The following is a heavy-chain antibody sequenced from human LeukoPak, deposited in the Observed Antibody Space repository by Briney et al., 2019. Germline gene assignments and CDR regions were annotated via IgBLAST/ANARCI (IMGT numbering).Heavy chain of an antibody. D-gene: IGHD5-12*01. CDR2: ISISSSYI. CDR1: GFTFSTYS. Sequence: PGGSLRLSCAASGFTFSTYSMNWVRQAPGKGLEWVSSISISSSYIYYADSVKGRFTISRDNAKNSLYLQMNSLRAEDTALYYCAKGTYSAYNSGCAYWGQGTLVTVSS. J-gene: IGHJ4*02. V-gene: IGHV3-21*01. CDR3: AKGTYSAYNSGCAY.